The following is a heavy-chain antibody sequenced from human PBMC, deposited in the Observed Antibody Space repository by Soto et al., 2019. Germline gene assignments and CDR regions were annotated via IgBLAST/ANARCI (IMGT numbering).Heavy chain of an antibody. CDR1: GFTFGSYS. D-gene: IGHD1-1*01. Sequence: EVQLVESGGGLVQPGGSLRLSCAASGFTFGSYSMNWVRQAPGKGLEWVAYIISSSSTIYYADSVKGRFTISRDKAKKSLYVQMNSLRAEATAVDYGARRPRGTTTGASYYYYRGVWGKGNT. J-gene: IGHJ6*03. V-gene: IGHV3-48*01. CDR2: IISSSSTI. CDR3: ARRPRGTTTGASYYYYRGV.